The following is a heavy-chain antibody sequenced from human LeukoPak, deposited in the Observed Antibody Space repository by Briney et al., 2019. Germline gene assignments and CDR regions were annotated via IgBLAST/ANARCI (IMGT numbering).Heavy chain of an antibody. D-gene: IGHD3-10*01. CDR2: ISAYNGNT. V-gene: IGHV1-18*01. Sequence: GASVKVSCKASGYTFTSYGISWVRQAPGQGLECMGWISAYNGNTTYAQKLQGRVTMTTDTSTSTAYMELRSLRSDDTAVYYCARDPGTMVRGVIGFAYFDYWGQGTLVTVSS. CDR3: ARDPGTMVRGVIGFAYFDY. J-gene: IGHJ4*02. CDR1: GYTFTSYG.